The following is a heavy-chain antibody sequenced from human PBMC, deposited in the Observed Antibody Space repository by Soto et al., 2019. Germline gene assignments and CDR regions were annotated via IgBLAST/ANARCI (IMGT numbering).Heavy chain of an antibody. V-gene: IGHV3-30*18. CDR1: GFTFSSYG. CDR2: ISYDGSNK. Sequence: GGSLRLSCAASGFTFSSYGMHWVRQAPGKGLEWVAVISYDGSNKYYADSVKGRFTISRDNSKNTLYLQMSSLRAEDTAVYYCVKDGSSGWPYYYGLDVWGQGATVTVSS. CDR3: VKDGSSGWPYYYGLDV. J-gene: IGHJ6*02. D-gene: IGHD6-19*01.